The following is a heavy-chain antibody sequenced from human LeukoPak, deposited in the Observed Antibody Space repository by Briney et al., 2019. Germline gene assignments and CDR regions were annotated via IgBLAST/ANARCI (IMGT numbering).Heavy chain of an antibody. Sequence: GGSLRLSCAASGLSISNFWMHWVRQAPGKGLEWVAIIDKDGNEIKYVDSVKGRFTLSRDNAKNSVYSQMNSLRTEDTALYYCVTDGDKWNDFEYWGQGTLVTVSS. CDR1: GLSISNFW. CDR2: IDKDGNEI. CDR3: VTDGDKWNDFEY. V-gene: IGHV3-7*01. J-gene: IGHJ4*02. D-gene: IGHD1-1*01.